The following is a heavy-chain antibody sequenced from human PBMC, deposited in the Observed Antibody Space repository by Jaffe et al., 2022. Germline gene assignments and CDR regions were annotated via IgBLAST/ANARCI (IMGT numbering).Heavy chain of an antibody. CDR2: ISAGGTGT. J-gene: IGHJ4*02. V-gene: IGHV3-23*01. CDR3: AQRASHAEQN. Sequence: EVQLLESEGGLVQPGGSLRLSCAASGFTFSNSAMSWVRQAPGKGLEWVSAISAGGTGTYYADSVRGRFTISRDDSKNTLYLQMNSLRADDTAVYYCAQRASHAEQNWGQGTLVTVSS. CDR1: GFTFSNSA.